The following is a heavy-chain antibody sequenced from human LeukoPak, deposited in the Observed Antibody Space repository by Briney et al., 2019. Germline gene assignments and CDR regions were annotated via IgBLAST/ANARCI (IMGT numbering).Heavy chain of an antibody. CDR3: TREAYSSSQSYYYYGMDV. V-gene: IGHV3-49*04. CDR2: IRSKAYGGTT. CDR1: GFTFGDYA. J-gene: IGHJ6*02. D-gene: IGHD6-13*01. Sequence: GGSLRLSCTASGFTFGDYAMSWVRRAPGKGLEWVGFIRSKAYGGTTEYAASVKGRFTISRDDSKSIAYLQMNSLKTEDTAVYYCTREAYSSSQSYYYYGMDVWGQGTTVTVSS.